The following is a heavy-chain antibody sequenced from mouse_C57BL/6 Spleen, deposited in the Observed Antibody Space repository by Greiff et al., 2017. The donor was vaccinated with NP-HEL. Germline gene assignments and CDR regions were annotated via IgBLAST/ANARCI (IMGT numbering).Heavy chain of an antibody. D-gene: IGHD2-3*01. CDR2: IYPGSGNT. CDR3: ARRSDGYHYFDY. Sequence: QVQLQQSGPELVKPGASVKISCKASGYSFTSYYIHWVKQRPGQGLEWIGWIYPGSGNTKYNEKFKGKATLTADTSSSTAYMQLSSLTSEDSAVYYCARRSDGYHYFDYWGQGTTLTVSS. V-gene: IGHV1-66*01. J-gene: IGHJ2*01. CDR1: GYSFTSYY.